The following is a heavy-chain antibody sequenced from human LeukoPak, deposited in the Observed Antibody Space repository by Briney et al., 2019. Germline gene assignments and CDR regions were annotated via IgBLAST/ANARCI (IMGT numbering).Heavy chain of an antibody. D-gene: IGHD6-6*01. CDR2: IYHSGST. J-gene: IGHJ4*02. Sequence: PSQTLSLTCTVSGGSISSGGYYWSWIRQPPGKGLEWIGYIYHSGSTYYNPSLKSRVTISVDTSKNQFSLKLSSVTAADTAVYYCARATSSIAARGGGFDYWGQGTLVTVSS. V-gene: IGHV4-30-2*01. CDR3: ARATSSIAARGGGFDY. CDR1: GGSISSGGYY.